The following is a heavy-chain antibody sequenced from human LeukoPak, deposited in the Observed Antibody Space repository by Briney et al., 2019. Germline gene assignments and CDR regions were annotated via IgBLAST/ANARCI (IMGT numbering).Heavy chain of an antibody. V-gene: IGHV3-23*01. Sequence: GGSLRLSCAASGFTFSSYAMSWVRQAPGKRLEWVSGISDSGGRTYYADSVKGRFTISRDNSKNTPYLQMNSLRAEDTAVYYCAKGGSGSSSDYWGQGTLVTVSS. CDR3: AKGGSGSSSDY. CDR1: GFTFSSYA. D-gene: IGHD3-10*01. CDR2: ISDSGGRT. J-gene: IGHJ4*02.